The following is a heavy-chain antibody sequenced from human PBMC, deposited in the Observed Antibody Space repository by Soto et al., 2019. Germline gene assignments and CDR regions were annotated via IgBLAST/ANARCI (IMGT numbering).Heavy chain of an antibody. J-gene: IGHJ5*02. V-gene: IGHV4-30-4*01. CDR1: GASIVSTDYY. CDR3: VRTARQGAVAPHWFDR. Sequence: SETLSLTCTVSGASIVSTDYYWIWILHAPGKGLEWIGYVYYTGSTYYNPSLMSRLTISVDTSKNQFSLKLTSVTAAETAVYYCVRTARQGAVAPHWFDRWGQGTQVTVSS. D-gene: IGHD2-21*02. CDR2: VYYTGST.